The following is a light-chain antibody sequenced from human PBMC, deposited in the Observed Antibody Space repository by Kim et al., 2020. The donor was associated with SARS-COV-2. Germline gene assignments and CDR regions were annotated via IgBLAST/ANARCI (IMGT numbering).Light chain of an antibody. Sequence: QSITISCTGTSSDVGGYIYVSWYQHHPGKAPKLMIYSVSKRPSGVSNRFSGSKSGNTASLTISGLQAEDEADYYCSSYTSSSTYVFGTGTKV. CDR1: SSDVGGYIY. CDR3: SSYTSSSTYV. V-gene: IGLV2-14*03. CDR2: SVS. J-gene: IGLJ1*01.